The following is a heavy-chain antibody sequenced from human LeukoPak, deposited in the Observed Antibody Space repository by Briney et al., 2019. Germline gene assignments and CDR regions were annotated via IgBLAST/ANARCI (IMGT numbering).Heavy chain of an antibody. Sequence: PGGSLRLSCVASGFIFSNYEMMWVRQAPGKGLGWVSYISSSGMSIYYADSLKGRFTISRVNAKNSLYLQMNSLRAEDTAVYYCAGDNIANGDLDYLDSWGQGTLVTVSS. CDR3: AGDNIANGDLDYLDS. CDR1: GFIFSNYE. D-gene: IGHD4-17*01. CDR2: ISSSGMSI. V-gene: IGHV3-48*03. J-gene: IGHJ4*02.